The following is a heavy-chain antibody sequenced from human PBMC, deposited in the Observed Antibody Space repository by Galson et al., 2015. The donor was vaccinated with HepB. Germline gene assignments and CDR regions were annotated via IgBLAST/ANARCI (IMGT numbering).Heavy chain of an antibody. J-gene: IGHJ5*02. Sequence: SLRLSCAASGFTVSSNYMSWVRQAPGKGLEWVSVIYSSGSTYYADSVKGRFTISRDNSKNTLYLQMNSLRAEDTAVYYCARGKYDFWSEGIWFDPWGQGTLVTVSS. CDR1: GFTVSSNY. CDR3: ARGKYDFWSEGIWFDP. CDR2: IYSSGST. D-gene: IGHD3-3*01. V-gene: IGHV3-53*01.